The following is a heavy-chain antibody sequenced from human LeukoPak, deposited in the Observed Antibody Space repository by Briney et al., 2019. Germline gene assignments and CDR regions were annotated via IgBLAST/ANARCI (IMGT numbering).Heavy chain of an antibody. CDR3: ARGGGSIDWFDP. J-gene: IGHJ5*02. Sequence: ASVKVSCKASGYTFTSYDINGVRQATGQGLEWRGWMNPNSGNTDYAQKFQGRVTMTRNTSISTAYMELSSLRSDDPAVYYRARGGGSIDWFDPWGQGTLVIVSS. CDR1: GYTFTSYD. V-gene: IGHV1-8*01. CDR2: MNPNSGNT. D-gene: IGHD3-16*01.